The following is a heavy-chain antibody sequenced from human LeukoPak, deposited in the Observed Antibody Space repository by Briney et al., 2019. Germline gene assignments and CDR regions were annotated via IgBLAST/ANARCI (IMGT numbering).Heavy chain of an antibody. J-gene: IGHJ3*02. Sequence: PGGSLRLSCAASGFTFSSYWMSWVRQAPGKGLEWVANIMQDGSEKNYVDSVKGRFTISRDNAKNSLYLQMNSLRAEDTAVYYCARGVYSSSRPADAFDIWGQGTMVTVSS. V-gene: IGHV3-7*01. CDR3: ARGVYSSSRPADAFDI. D-gene: IGHD6-13*01. CDR2: IMQDGSEK. CDR1: GFTFSSYW.